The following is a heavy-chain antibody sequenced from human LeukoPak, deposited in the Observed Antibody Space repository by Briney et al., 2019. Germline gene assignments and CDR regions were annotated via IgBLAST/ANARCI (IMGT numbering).Heavy chain of an antibody. V-gene: IGHV3-53*01. J-gene: IGHJ3*02. D-gene: IGHD3-10*01. CDR3: ARGLGLVGGLLLFHDAFDI. Sequence: PGGSLRLSCAASGFTVSSNYMSWVRQAPGKGLEWVSVIYSGGSTYYADSVKGRFTISRDNSKNTLYLQMNSLRAEDTAVYYCARGLGLVGGLLLFHDAFDIWGQGTMVTVSS. CDR1: GFTVSSNY. CDR2: IYSGGST.